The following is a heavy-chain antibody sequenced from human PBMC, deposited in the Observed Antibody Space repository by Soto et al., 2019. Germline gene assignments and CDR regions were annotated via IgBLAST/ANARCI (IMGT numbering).Heavy chain of an antibody. D-gene: IGHD1-26*01. V-gene: IGHV1-69*13. J-gene: IGHJ6*02. Sequence: SVKVSCKASGGTFSSYAISWVRQAPGQGLEWMGGIIPIFGTANYAQKYQGRVTITADESTSTAYMELSSLRSEDTAVYYCASQGGRDYYYYYGTDVWGQGTTVTVSS. CDR3: ASQGGRDYYYYYGTDV. CDR1: GGTFSSYA. CDR2: IIPIFGTA.